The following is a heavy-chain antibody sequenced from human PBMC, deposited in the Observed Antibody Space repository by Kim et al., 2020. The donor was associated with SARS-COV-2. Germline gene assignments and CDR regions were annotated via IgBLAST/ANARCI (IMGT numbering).Heavy chain of an antibody. Sequence: ASVKVSCKASGYTFTSYDINWVRQATGQGLEWMGWMNPNSGNTGYAQKFQGRVTMTRNTSISTAYMELSSLRSEDTAVYYCARGGWDFWSGSDVDYFDYWGQGTLVTVSS. J-gene: IGHJ4*02. V-gene: IGHV1-8*01. CDR3: ARGGWDFWSGSDVDYFDY. D-gene: IGHD3-3*01. CDR2: MNPNSGNT. CDR1: GYTFTSYD.